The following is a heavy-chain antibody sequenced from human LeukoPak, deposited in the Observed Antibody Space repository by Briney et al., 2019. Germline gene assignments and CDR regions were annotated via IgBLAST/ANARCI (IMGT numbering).Heavy chain of an antibody. CDR3: ARGVAVAGNFDY. CDR2: ISAYNGNT. Sequence: ASVKVSSKASGYTFTSYGISWVRQAPGQGLEGLGWISAYNGNTNYAQKLQGRVTMTTDTSTSTAYMEPRSLRSDHTAVYYCARGVAVAGNFDYWGQGTLVPASS. D-gene: IGHD6-19*01. CDR1: GYTFTSYG. V-gene: IGHV1-18*01. J-gene: IGHJ4*02.